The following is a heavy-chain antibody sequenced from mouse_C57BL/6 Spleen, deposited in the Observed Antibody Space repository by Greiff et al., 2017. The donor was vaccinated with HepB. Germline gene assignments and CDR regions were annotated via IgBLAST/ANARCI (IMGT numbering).Heavy chain of an antibody. CDR2: INPNNGGT. D-gene: IGHD1-1*01. J-gene: IGHJ2*01. CDR3: ARLGDYYGSSYGMDY. V-gene: IGHV1-26*01. CDR1: GYTFTDYY. Sequence: VQLQQSGPELVKPGASVKISCKASGYTFTDYYMNWVKQSHGKSLEWIGDINPNNGGTSYNQKFKGKATLTVDKSSSTAYMELRSLTSEDSAVYYCARLGDYYGSSYGMDYWGQGTTLTVSS.